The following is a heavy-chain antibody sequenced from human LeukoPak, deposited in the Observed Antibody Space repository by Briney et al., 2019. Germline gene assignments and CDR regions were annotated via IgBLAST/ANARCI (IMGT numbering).Heavy chain of an antibody. D-gene: IGHD6-13*01. CDR3: ARDDGGRYSAGWYDAFDI. J-gene: IGHJ3*02. CDR1: AFTLSGYW. Sequence: PGESLRLSCAASAFTLSGYWMTWVRQAPGKGLEWVANINRDGSEKHYVDSVKGRFTISRDNARNSLFLQMDSLRAEDTALYFCARDDGGRYSAGWYDAFDIWGPGTMVTVSS. CDR2: INRDGSEK. V-gene: IGHV3-7*01.